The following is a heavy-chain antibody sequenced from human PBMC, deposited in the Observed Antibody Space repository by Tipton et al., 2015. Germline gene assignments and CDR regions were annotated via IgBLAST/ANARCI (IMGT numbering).Heavy chain of an antibody. J-gene: IGHJ4*02. Sequence: TLSLTCAVSAYSISSDYYWGWIRQPPGKALEWIGYIYHSGNTYYNPSLESRVTISVDTSKSQFSLKMTSVTATDTAVYYCARARGRHGGLFDSWGQGTLVTVSS. D-gene: IGHD4-23*01. CDR2: IYHSGNT. CDR3: ARARGRHGGLFDS. CDR1: AYSISSDYY. V-gene: IGHV4-38-2*01.